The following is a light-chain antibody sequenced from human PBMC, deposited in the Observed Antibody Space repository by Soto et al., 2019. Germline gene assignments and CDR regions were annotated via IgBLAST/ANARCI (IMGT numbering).Light chain of an antibody. J-gene: IGKJ5*01. CDR1: QSVSSY. CDR2: DAS. CDR3: QQRSNWPPG. V-gene: IGKV3-11*01. Sequence: EIVLTQSPVTLSLSPGERATLSCRASQSVSSYLAWYQQKPGQGPRLLIYDASNRATGIPARFSGSGSGTDFTLTISSLEPEDFAVYYCQQRSNWPPGFGQGTRLEIK.